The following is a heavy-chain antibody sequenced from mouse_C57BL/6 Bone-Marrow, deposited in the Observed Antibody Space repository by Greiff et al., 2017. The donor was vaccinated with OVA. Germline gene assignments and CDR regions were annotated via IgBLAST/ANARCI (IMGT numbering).Heavy chain of an antibody. CDR2: INPSNGGT. CDR1: GYTFTSYW. J-gene: IGHJ1*03. CDR3: ARSGPLLWYLYWYFDV. Sequence: QVQLQQSGTELVKPGASVKLSCKASGYTFTSYWMHWVKQRPGQGLEWIGNINPSNGGTNYNEKFKSKATLTVDKSSSTAYMQLSSLTSEDSAVYYCARSGPLLWYLYWYFDVWGTGTTVTVSS. D-gene: IGHD2-1*01. V-gene: IGHV1-53*01.